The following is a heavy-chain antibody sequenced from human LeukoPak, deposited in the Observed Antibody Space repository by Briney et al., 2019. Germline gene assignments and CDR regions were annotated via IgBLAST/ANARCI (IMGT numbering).Heavy chain of an antibody. CDR2: INWNGDST. V-gene: IGHV3-20*04. CDR1: GFTFDDYG. CDR3: AKDLFLAPVLLWFGALDY. Sequence: GGSLRLSCAASGFTFDDYGMSWVRQAPGKGLEWVSGINWNGDSTHYADSVKGRFTISRDNSKNTLYLQMNSLRAEDTAVYYCAKDLFLAPVLLWFGALDYWGQGTLVTVSS. J-gene: IGHJ4*02. D-gene: IGHD3-10*01.